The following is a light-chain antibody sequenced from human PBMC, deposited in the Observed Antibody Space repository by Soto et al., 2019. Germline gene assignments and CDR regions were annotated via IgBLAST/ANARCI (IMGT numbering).Light chain of an antibody. J-gene: IGKJ4*01. CDR2: WAS. CDR3: QQYYSTPLT. CDR1: HRVLYSSNNKNY. V-gene: IGKV4-1*01. Sequence: DIVMTQSPDSLAVSLGERTTINWKSGHRVLYSSNNKNYLAWYQQKPGQPPKLLIYWASTRESGVPDRLSGSGSGTDFTLTISSLQAEDVVVYYCQQYYSTPLTFGGGTKVDIK.